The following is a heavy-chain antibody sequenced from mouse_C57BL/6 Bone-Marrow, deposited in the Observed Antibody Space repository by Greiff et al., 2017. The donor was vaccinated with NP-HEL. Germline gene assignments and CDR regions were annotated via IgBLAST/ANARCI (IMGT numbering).Heavy chain of an antibody. Sequence: VKLQQPGAELVKPGASVKMSCKASGYTFTSYWITWVKQRPGQGLEWIGDIYPGSGSTNYNEKFKSKATLTVDTSSSTAYMQLSSLTSEDSAVYYCARAHYGSSYDWYFDVWGTGTTVTVSS. CDR3: ARAHYGSSYDWYFDV. J-gene: IGHJ1*03. V-gene: IGHV1-55*01. D-gene: IGHD1-1*01. CDR1: GYTFTSYW. CDR2: IYPGSGST.